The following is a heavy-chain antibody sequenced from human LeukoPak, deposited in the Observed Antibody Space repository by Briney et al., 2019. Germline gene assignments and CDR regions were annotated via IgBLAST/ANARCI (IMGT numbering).Heavy chain of an antibody. Sequence: SETLSLTCAVCGGSFSGYYWSWIRQPPGKGLEWIGEINHSGSTNYNPSLKSRVTISVDTSKNQFSLKLSSVTAADTAVYYCARGKSGYEFPSYWYFDLWGRGTLVTVSS. D-gene: IGHD5-12*01. CDR1: GGSFSGYY. CDR2: INHSGST. V-gene: IGHV4-34*01. J-gene: IGHJ2*01. CDR3: ARGKSGYEFPSYWYFDL.